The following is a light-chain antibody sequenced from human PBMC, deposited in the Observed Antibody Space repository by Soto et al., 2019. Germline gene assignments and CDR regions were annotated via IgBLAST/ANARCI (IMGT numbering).Light chain of an antibody. V-gene: IGLV2-23*01. J-gene: IGLJ1*01. CDR3: CSYVGATTYV. Sequence: QSVLTQPASVSGSPGQSITISCSGTSSNIGGYNVVSWYQQHPGKAPKVIVYEGIKRPSGVSDRFSGSTSGSTASLTISGLQAEDEAEYYCCSYVGATTYVFGRGTKVTGL. CDR2: EGI. CDR1: SSNIGGYNV.